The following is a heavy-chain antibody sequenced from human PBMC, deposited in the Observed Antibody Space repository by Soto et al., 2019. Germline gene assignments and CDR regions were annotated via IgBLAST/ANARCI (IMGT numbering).Heavy chain of an antibody. CDR3: ARDRDWKESCFDY. CDR1: GFTFSSYA. J-gene: IGHJ4*02. V-gene: IGHV3-30-3*01. CDR2: ISYDGSNK. Sequence: QVQLVESGGGVVQPGRSLRLSCAASGFTFSSYAMHWVRQAPGKGLEWLAVISYDGSNKYYADSVKGRFTISRDNSKNTLYMQTNSLRAEDMAVYYCARDRDWKESCFDYWGQGTLVTVSS. D-gene: IGHD1-1*01.